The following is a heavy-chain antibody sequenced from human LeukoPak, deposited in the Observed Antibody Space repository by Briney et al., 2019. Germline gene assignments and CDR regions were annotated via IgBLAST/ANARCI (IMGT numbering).Heavy chain of an antibody. V-gene: IGHV4-59*01. CDR3: ARRFDS. J-gene: IGHJ4*02. CDR1: GDSITNNYH. Sequence: PSETLSLTCTVSGDSITNNYHWSCIRQPPGMGLEFIGYIYYSGSTNYNPSLKSRVTISMDTSKNQFSLRLTSVTAADTAVYYCARRFDSWGQGTLVTVSS. CDR2: IYYSGST.